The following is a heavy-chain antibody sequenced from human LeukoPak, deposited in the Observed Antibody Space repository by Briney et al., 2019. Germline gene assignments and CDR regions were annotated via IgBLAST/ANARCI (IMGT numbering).Heavy chain of an antibody. CDR3: AGGPSLRWSPFDY. CDR2: INHSGST. CDR1: GGSFSGYY. V-gene: IGHV4-34*01. D-gene: IGHD4-23*01. Sequence: PSETLSLTCAVYGGSFSGYYWSWIRQPPGKGLEWIGEINHSGSTNYNPSLKSRVTISVDTSKNQFSLKLSSVTAADTAVYYCAGGPSLRWSPFDYWGQGTLVTVSS. J-gene: IGHJ4*02.